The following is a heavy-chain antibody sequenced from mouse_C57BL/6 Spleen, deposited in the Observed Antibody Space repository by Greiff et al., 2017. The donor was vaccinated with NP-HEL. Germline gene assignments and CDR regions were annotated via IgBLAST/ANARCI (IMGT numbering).Heavy chain of an antibody. V-gene: IGHV5-16*01. D-gene: IGHD2-3*01. CDR3: ARDDGYYLWYFDV. CDR1: GFTFSDYY. CDR2: INYDGSST. J-gene: IGHJ1*03. Sequence: EVNLVESEGGLVQPGSSMKLSCTASGFTFSDYYMAWVRQVPEKGLEWVANINYDGSSTYYLDSLKSRFIISRDNAKNILYLQMSSLKSEDTATYYCARDDGYYLWYFDVWGTGTTVTVSS.